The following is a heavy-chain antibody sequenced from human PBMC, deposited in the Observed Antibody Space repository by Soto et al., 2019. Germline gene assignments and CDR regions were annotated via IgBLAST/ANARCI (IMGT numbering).Heavy chain of an antibody. CDR2: HYSGGST. D-gene: IGHD1-26*01. J-gene: IGHJ5*02. CDR1: GFSVSSNY. CDR3: ARHRHPRGTVGATSPLDP. Sequence: CMLLSFAISGFSVSSNYLSWVLQAAGKGLEWVSVHYSGGSTYYADSVQGRFTISRDKSNNTLYLQMRRVRAEDTAVYFCARHRHPRGTVGATSPLDPWGQGTQVTVSS. V-gene: IGHV3-53*01.